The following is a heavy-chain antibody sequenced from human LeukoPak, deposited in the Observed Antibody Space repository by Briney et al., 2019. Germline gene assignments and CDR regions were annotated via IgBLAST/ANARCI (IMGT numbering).Heavy chain of an antibody. V-gene: IGHV3-73*01. J-gene: IGHJ4*02. Sequence: PGGSLRLSCAASGFTFSGSAMHWVRQASGKGLEWVGRIRSKANSYATAYAASVKGRFTISRDDSKNTAYLQMNSLKTEDTAVYYCTLRQTGSSSPDYWGQGTLVTVSS. CDR2: IRSKANSYAT. CDR1: GFTFSGSA. CDR3: TLRQTGSSSPDY. D-gene: IGHD6-13*01.